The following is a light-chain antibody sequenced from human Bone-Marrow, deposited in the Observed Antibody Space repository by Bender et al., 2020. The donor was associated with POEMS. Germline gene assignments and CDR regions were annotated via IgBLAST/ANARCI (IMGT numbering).Light chain of an antibody. CDR2: YDS. CDR1: NIGSYS. CDR3: QAWDSNTVV. V-gene: IGLV3-21*01. J-gene: IGLJ2*01. Sequence: SYVLTQPPSVSVAPGKTAKITCGGDNIGSYSVHWYQQKTGQAPMMVIHYDSARPSGIPERFSGSNSGNTATLTISETQPLDEADYYCQAWDSNTVVFGGGTKLTVL.